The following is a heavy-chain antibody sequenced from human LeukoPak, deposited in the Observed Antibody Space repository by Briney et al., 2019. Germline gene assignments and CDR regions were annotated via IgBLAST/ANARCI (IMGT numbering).Heavy chain of an antibody. CDR3: ANSPGGSTGWFPDS. J-gene: IGHJ4*02. CDR2: IRYDGSNK. V-gene: IGHV3-30*02. Sequence: PGGSLRLSCAASGFTFSNSGMHWVRQAPGKGLEWVAFIRYDGSNKYYADSVKGRFTISRDNSKNTLYLQMNSLRAEDTAAYYCANSPGGSTGWFPDSWCQGTLVTVSP. CDR1: GFTFSNSG. D-gene: IGHD6-19*01.